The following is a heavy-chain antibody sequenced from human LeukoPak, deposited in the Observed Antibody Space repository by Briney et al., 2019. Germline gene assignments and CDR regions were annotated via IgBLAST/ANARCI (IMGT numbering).Heavy chain of an antibody. V-gene: IGHV3-7*01. CDR2: IKQDGSET. Sequence: GGSLRLSCAASGFTFSNYWMNWVRQAPGKGLEWVANIKQDGSETYYVDSVKGRFTISRDNAKNSLYLQMNSLRAEDTAVYYCARVSGSYSRYFQHWGQGTLVTVSS. D-gene: IGHD1-26*01. CDR3: ARVSGSYSRYFQH. CDR1: GFTFSNYW. J-gene: IGHJ1*01.